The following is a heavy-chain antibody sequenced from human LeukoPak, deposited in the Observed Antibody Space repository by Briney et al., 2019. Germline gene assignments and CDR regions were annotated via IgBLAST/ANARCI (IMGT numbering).Heavy chain of an antibody. J-gene: IGHJ3*02. D-gene: IGHD4-17*01. CDR1: GFTFSSYE. V-gene: IGHV3-48*03. CDR2: ISSSGSTI. Sequence: GGSLRLSCAASGFTFSSYEMNWVRQAPGKGLEWVSYISSSGSTIYYADSVKGRFTISRDNAKNSLYLQMNSLRAEDTAVYYCARERYGRDAFDIWGQGTMVTVFS. CDR3: ARERYGRDAFDI.